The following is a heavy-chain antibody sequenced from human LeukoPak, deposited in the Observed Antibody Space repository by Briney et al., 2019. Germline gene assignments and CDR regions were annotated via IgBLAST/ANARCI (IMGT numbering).Heavy chain of an antibody. CDR1: GGSISSSSYY. D-gene: IGHD1-1*01. Sequence: SETLSLTCTVSGGSISSSSYYWGWIRQPPGKGLEWIGSIYYSGSTYYNPSLKSRVTISVDTSKNQFSLKLSSVTAADTAVYYCASRGGPNWARSYYYMDVWGKGTTVTISS. V-gene: IGHV4-39*01. CDR3: ASRGGPNWARSYYYMDV. J-gene: IGHJ6*03. CDR2: IYYSGST.